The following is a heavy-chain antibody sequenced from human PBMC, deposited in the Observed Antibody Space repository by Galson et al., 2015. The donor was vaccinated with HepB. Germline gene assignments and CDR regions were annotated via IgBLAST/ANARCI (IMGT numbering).Heavy chain of an antibody. CDR2: INGDGTYT. V-gene: IGHV3-74*01. J-gene: IGHJ3*01. CDR1: GLTFSNYK. CDR3: ATSSSDY. D-gene: IGHD3/OR15-3a*01. Sequence: SLRLSCAASGLTFSNYKMHWVRHIPGKGLVWVSRINGDGTYTNYADSVKGRFTISRDNAKNTLYLQMTSLRAEDTAMYHCATSSSDYWGQGTMVSVSS.